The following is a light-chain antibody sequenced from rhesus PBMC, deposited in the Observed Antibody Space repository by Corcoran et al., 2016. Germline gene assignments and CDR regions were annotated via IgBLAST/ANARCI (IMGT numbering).Light chain of an antibody. J-gene: IGKJ1*01. CDR3: MQALQTPRT. V-gene: IGKV2-60*01. CDR2: YGS. CDR1: QSPLSSNGYNY. Sequence: DIVMTQTPLSLPVTLGEPASISCRSSQSPLSSNGYNYLNWYLPKPGQSPQLLIYYGSNRASGVPDRFSGAGSGTEFTLKISKVEAEGVRVYYCMQALQTPRTFGQGTKVEIK.